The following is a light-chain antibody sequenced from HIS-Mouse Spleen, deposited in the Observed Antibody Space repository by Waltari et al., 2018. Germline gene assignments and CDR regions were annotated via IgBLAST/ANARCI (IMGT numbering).Light chain of an antibody. Sequence: QSVLTQPPSASGTPVQRVTISCSGSSSNIGSNYVYWYQQLPGTAPKLLIYRKNWWPSEVPDGFAGSKSGASACLAISGLRSEDEADDYCAAWDDSLSGPWVFGGGTKLTVL. CDR3: AAWDDSLSGPWV. CDR1: SSNIGSNY. V-gene: IGLV1-47*01. J-gene: IGLJ3*02. CDR2: RKN.